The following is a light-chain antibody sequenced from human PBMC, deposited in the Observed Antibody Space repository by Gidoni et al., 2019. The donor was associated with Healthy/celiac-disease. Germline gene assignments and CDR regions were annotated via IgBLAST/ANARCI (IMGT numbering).Light chain of an antibody. Sequence: DIQMTQSPSSRSASVGDRVTLTCRASQSISSYLNWYQQKPGKATKILIYAASSLQSGVPSRFSGSGSGTDFTLTISSLQPEDFATYYCQQSYSTPITFGQGTRLEIK. CDR1: QSISSY. J-gene: IGKJ5*01. CDR2: AAS. CDR3: QQSYSTPIT. V-gene: IGKV1-39*01.